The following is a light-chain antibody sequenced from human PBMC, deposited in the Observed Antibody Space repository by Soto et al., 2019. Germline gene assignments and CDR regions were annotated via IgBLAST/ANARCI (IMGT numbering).Light chain of an antibody. J-gene: IGLJ1*01. CDR3: SSYTRSSTV. Sequence: QSALTQPASVSGSPGQSITISCTGTSIDVGGYNYVSWYQQHPGKAPKLMIYEVSNRPSGVSNRFSGSKSGNTASLTISGLQAEDEPDYYCSSYTRSSTVFGTGTKVTVL. V-gene: IGLV2-14*01. CDR1: SIDVGGYNY. CDR2: EVS.